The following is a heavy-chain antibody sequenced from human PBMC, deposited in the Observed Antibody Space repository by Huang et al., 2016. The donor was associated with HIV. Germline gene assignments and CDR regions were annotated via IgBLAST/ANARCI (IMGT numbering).Heavy chain of an antibody. CDR2: SNSDGSET. Sequence: EVQLVESGGGLVQPGGSLRLSCAASGFTFRNHWMHWVRQAPGKGLEGVSRSNSDGSETSHADAVKGRFTISRDNAQNTVHLHMNSLRAEDTAVYFCAKNPSITAVDSDYYYYYMDVWGKGTTVTVS. D-gene: IGHD6-13*01. J-gene: IGHJ6*03. CDR1: GFTFRNHW. CDR3: AKNPSITAVDSDYYYYYMDV. V-gene: IGHV3-74*01.